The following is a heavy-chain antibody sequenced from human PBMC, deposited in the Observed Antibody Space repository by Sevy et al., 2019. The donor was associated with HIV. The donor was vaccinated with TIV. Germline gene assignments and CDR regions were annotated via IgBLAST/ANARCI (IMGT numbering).Heavy chain of an antibody. V-gene: IGHV4-34*01. CDR2: INHSGST. D-gene: IGHD2-2*01. Sequence: SENLSLTCAVYGGSFSGYYWNWIRQTPGKGLEWFGEINHSGSTNYNPSLKSRVTISVDTSKNQCSLRLNSVTAADTAVYYCVRAPPVLVVPGAPSWFDPWGQGTLVTVSS. CDR3: VRAPPVLVVPGAPSWFDP. CDR1: GGSFSGYY. J-gene: IGHJ5*02.